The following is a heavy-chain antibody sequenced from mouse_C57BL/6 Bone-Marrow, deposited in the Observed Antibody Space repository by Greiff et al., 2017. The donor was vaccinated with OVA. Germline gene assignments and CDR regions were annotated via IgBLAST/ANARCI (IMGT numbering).Heavy chain of an antibody. D-gene: IGHD1-1*01. CDR2: IYPRSGNI. V-gene: IGHV1-81*01. Sequence: QVQLKESGAELARPGASVKLSCKASGYTFTSYGISWVKQRTGQGLEWIGEIYPRSGNIYYNEKFKGKATLTADKSSSTAYMELRSLTSEASAVYFCARKDYYGSSYGYFDVWGTGTTVTVSS. CDR3: ARKDYYGSSYGYFDV. CDR1: GYTFTSYG. J-gene: IGHJ1*03.